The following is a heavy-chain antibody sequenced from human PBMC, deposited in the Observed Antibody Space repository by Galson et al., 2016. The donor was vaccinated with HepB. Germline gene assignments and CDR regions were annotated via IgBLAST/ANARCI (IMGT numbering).Heavy chain of an antibody. CDR2: IIPLFGTS. CDR1: GGTFSSFA. V-gene: IGHV1-69*06. Sequence: SVKVSCKASGGTFSSFALSWVRQAPGHGLEWMGRIIPLFGTSNYAQKFQGKITLTADTSTSTTYMELISLRSEDTATYYCARDLGGGPHKAFDIWGQGTMVSVSS. J-gene: IGHJ3*02. CDR3: ARDLGGGPHKAFDI.